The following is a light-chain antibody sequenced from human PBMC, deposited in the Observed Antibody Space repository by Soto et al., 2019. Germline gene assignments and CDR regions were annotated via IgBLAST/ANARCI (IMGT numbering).Light chain of an antibody. J-gene: IGKJ1*01. V-gene: IGKV3-20*01. CDR3: QHFDNSLTWT. CDR2: GAS. CDR1: QSISSRY. Sequence: ENVLMQSPGTLSLSPGERATLSCRASQSISSRYLTWYQQKPGQAPRLLIYGASSRATGIPDRFSGSGSGTDFTLTISRLEPEDFAVYYCQHFDNSLTWTFGQGTKVEI.